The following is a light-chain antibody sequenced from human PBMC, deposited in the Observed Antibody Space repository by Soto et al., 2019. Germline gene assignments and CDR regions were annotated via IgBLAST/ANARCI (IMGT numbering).Light chain of an antibody. CDR2: EVS. Sequence: QSALTQPASVSGSPGQSITTSCTGTSSDVGGYKHVSWYQHHPGKAPKLMIYEVSNRPSGVSNRFSGSKSGYMASLTISGLQAEDEADYYCNSQRSSGTRVFGTGTKVTV. V-gene: IGLV2-14*01. CDR3: NSQRSSGTRV. CDR1: SSDVGGYKH. J-gene: IGLJ1*01.